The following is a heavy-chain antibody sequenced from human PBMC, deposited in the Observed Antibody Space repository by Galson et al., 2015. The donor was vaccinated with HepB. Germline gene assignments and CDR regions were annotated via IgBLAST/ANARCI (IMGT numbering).Heavy chain of an antibody. CDR1: GFTFSSYA. V-gene: IGHV3-23*01. CDR3: AKPRGSSGWSWGNWFDP. Sequence: SLRLSCAASGFTFSSYAMSWVRQAPGKGLEWVSAISGSGGSTYYADSVKGRFIISRDNSKNTLYLQMNSLRAEDTAVYYCAKPRGSSGWSWGNWFDPWGQGTLVTVSS. CDR2: ISGSGGST. D-gene: IGHD6-19*01. J-gene: IGHJ5*02.